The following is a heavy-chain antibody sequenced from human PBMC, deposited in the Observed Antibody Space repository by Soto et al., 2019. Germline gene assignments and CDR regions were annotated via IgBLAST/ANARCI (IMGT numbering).Heavy chain of an antibody. J-gene: IGHJ4*02. V-gene: IGHV3-64*01. Sequence: GRPLRLSWAVSGFTFCRYAMHRVRKAPGKGLEYVSAISSNGGSTDYANSVKGRFTMSRDNAKNSLYLQMNSLRAEDTAVYYCARDDIGSYFTFDYWGQGTLVTVSS. CDR3: ARDDIGSYFTFDY. CDR1: GFTFCRYA. D-gene: IGHD1-26*01. CDR2: ISSNGGST.